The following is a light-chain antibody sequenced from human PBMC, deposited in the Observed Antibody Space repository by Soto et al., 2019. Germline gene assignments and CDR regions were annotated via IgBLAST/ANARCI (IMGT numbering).Light chain of an antibody. Sequence: QSALTQPASVSGSPGQSITISCTGPSRDVGSYNLVSWYQQHPGKAPKLMIDEDNKRPSGVSNRFSVSKSGYTASLTISGLQAEDEADYYCCSYARTSTYVFGSGTKLTVL. V-gene: IGLV2-23*01. CDR3: CSYARTSTYV. CDR1: SRDVGSYNL. J-gene: IGLJ1*01. CDR2: EDN.